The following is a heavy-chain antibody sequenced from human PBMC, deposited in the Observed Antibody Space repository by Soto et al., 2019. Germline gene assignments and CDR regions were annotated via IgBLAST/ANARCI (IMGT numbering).Heavy chain of an antibody. V-gene: IGHV3-30*03. CDR2: ISYDGSNK. Sequence: QVQLVESGGGVVQPGRSLRLSCAASGFTFSSYGMHWVRQAPGKGLEWVAVISYDGSNKYYADSVKGRFTISRDNSKNTLYLQMNSLRAEDTAVYYCARAEGAKGDYWGKGTLVTVSS. CDR3: ARAEGAKGDY. CDR1: GFTFSSYG. J-gene: IGHJ4*02. D-gene: IGHD3-16*01.